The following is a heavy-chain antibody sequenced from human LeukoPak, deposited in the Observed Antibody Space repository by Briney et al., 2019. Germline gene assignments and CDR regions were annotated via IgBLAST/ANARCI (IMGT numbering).Heavy chain of an antibody. CDR3: ASIAARRGYYFDY. J-gene: IGHJ4*02. V-gene: IGHV4-39*01. D-gene: IGHD6-6*01. CDR1: GGSISSSSYY. CDR2: IYYSGST. Sequence: SETLSLTCTVSGGSISSSSYYWGWIRQPPGKGLEWIGSIYYSGSTYYNPSLKSRFTISVDTSNNQFSLKLSSVTVADTAVYYCASIAARRGYYFDYWGQGTLVTVSS.